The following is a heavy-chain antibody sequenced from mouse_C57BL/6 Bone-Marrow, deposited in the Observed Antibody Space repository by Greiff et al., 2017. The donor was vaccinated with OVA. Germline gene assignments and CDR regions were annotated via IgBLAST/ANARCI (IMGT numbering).Heavy chain of an antibody. Sequence: VKLVESGAELARPGASVKLSCKASGYTFTSYGISWVKQRTGQGLEWIGEIYPRSGNTYYNEKFKGKATLTADKSSSTAYMELRSLTSEDSAVYFCARRRWLLRGVYFDYWGQGTTLTVSS. CDR2: IYPRSGNT. CDR3: ARRRWLLRGVYFDY. J-gene: IGHJ2*01. CDR1: GYTFTSYG. D-gene: IGHD2-3*01. V-gene: IGHV1-81*01.